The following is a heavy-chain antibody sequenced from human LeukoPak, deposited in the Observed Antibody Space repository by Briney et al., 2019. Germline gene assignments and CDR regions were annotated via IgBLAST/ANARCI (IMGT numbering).Heavy chain of an antibody. CDR2: IYTSGST. CDR1: GGSISSGSYY. J-gene: IGHJ5*02. Sequence: SETLSLTCTVSGGSISSGSYYWSWIRQPAGKGLEWIGRIYTSGSTNYNPSLKSRVTISVDTSKNQFSLKLSSVTAADTAVYYYAREGHDYYDSSGYYGRNWFDLWGQGTLVTVSS. D-gene: IGHD3-22*01. CDR3: AREGHDYYDSSGYYGRNWFDL. V-gene: IGHV4-61*02.